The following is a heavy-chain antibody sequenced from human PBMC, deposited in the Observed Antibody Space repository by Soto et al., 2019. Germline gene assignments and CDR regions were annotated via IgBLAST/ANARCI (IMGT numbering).Heavy chain of an antibody. D-gene: IGHD3-10*01. CDR2: ISSTSGHI. J-gene: IGHJ4*02. Sequence: GGSLRLSCAASGFTFSTYSMNLVRQAPGKGLEWVSSISSTSGHIYYADSVRGRFTISRDNAKNPLYLQMNSLRAEDTAVYYCVRHWQVTREFDYWGQGTLVTVSS. CDR1: GFTFSTYS. V-gene: IGHV3-21*01. CDR3: VRHWQVTREFDY.